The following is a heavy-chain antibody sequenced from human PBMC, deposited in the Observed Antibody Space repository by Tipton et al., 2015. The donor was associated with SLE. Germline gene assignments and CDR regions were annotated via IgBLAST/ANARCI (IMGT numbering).Heavy chain of an antibody. D-gene: IGHD3-16*01. J-gene: IGHJ4*02. V-gene: IGHV4-34*01. Sequence: TLSLTCAVYGGSFSGYYWSWIRQPPGKGLEWIGEINHSGSTNYNPSLKSRVTISVDTSKNQFSLKLSSVTAADTAVYYCARIVGLGFDYWGQGTLVTVSS. CDR2: INHSGST. CDR3: ARIVGLGFDY. CDR1: GGSFSGYY.